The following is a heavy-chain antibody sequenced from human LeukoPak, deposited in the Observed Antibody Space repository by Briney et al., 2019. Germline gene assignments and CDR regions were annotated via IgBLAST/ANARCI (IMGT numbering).Heavy chain of an antibody. J-gene: IGHJ5*02. CDR1: GYTFTGYY. Sequence: ASVKVSCKASGYTFTGYYMHWVRQAPGQGLEWMGWINPNSGGTNYAQKFQGRVTMTRDTSISTAYMELSRLRSDDTAVYYCALDRITIFGVFDPWGQGTLVTVSS. V-gene: IGHV1-2*02. CDR2: INPNSGGT. CDR3: ALDRITIFGVFDP. D-gene: IGHD3-3*01.